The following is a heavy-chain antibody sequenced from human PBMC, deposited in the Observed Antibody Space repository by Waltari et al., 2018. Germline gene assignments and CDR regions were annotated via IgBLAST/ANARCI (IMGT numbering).Heavy chain of an antibody. V-gene: IGHV3-53*01. CDR1: GFTVSSNY. J-gene: IGHJ4*02. CDR2: IYSGGST. CDR3: ASNYYDSSGYGY. D-gene: IGHD3-22*01. Sequence: EVQLVESGGGLIQPGGSLRLSCAASGFTVSSNYISWFRQAPGKGLEWVSVIYSGGSTYYADSVKGRFTISRDNSKNTLYLQMNSLRAEDTAVYYCASNYYDSSGYGYWGQGTLVTVSS.